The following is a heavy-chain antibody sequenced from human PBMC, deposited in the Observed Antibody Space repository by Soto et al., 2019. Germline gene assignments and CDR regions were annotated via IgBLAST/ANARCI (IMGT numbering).Heavy chain of an antibody. Sequence: SETLSLTCAVSGTSISSTYWWTWVRQSPGKGLEWIGEIYHSGSTYYNPSLKSRVTISVDTSKNQFSLKLSSVTAADTAVYYCARHSGYYYWPFDYWGQGTLVTVSS. CDR1: GTSISSTYW. V-gene: IGHV4-4*02. J-gene: IGHJ4*02. D-gene: IGHD3-22*01. CDR2: IYHSGST. CDR3: ARHSGYYYWPFDY.